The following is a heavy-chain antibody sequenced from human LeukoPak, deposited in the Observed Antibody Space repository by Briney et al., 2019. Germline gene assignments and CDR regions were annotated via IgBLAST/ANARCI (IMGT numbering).Heavy chain of an antibody. J-gene: IGHJ3*02. CDR1: GYTFTSYY. CDR3: ARGIVGATPAFDI. Sequence: ASLKVSCKESGYTFTSYYMHCVRQAPGQGLEWMGIINPSGGRKSDAQKCQGRVTMTRDTSTVTVYMELGSMRSEDTAVYCCARGIVGATPAFDIWGQGTMVTVSS. CDR2: INPSGGRK. V-gene: IGHV1-46*03. D-gene: IGHD1-26*01.